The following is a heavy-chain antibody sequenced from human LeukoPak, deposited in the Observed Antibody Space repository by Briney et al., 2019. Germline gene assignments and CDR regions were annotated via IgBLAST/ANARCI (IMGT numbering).Heavy chain of an antibody. V-gene: IGHV3-23*01. CDR2: ISGSGGST. CDR3: AKGGYCSGGSCQHDAFDI. J-gene: IGHJ3*02. D-gene: IGHD2-15*01. Sequence: PGGSLRLSCVASGFTFSSYAMSWVRQAPGKGLEWVSAISGSGGSTYYADSVKGRFTISRDNSKNTLYLQMNSLRAEDTAVYYCAKGGYCSGGSCQHDAFDIWGQGTMVTVSS. CDR1: GFTFSSYA.